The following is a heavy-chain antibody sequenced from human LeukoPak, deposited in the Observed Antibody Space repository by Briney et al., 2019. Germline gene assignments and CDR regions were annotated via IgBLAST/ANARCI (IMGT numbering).Heavy chain of an antibody. V-gene: IGHV1-46*01. J-gene: IGHJ4*02. D-gene: IGHD3-16*01. CDR3: AREFSGGYFDY. CDR1: GYTFTGYY. Sequence: ASVKVSCKASGYTFTGYYMHWVRQAPGQGLEWMGIVRPGAGSTNYAQMFQGRVTMTRDTSTSTVYMELSSLRSEDTAVYYCAREFSGGYFDYWGLGTLVTVSS. CDR2: VRPGAGST.